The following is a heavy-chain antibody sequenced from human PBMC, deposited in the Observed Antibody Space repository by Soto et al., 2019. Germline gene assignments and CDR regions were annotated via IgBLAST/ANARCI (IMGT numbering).Heavy chain of an antibody. CDR1: GYTFTSYG. V-gene: IGHV1-3*01. CDR2: INAANGDT. CDR3: VRRHVSATGIDWFDP. D-gene: IGHD6-13*01. Sequence: ASVKVSCKASGYTFTSYGIHWVRQAPGQRLEWMGWINAANGDTKYSPKFQGRVTITRDTSASTAYMELSSMRSEDTAVYYCVRRHVSATGIDWFDPWGQGTLVTVSS. J-gene: IGHJ5*02.